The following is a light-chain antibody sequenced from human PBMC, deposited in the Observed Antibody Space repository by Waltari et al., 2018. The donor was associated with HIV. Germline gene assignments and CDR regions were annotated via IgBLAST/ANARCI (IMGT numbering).Light chain of an antibody. CDR3: QSYDSSLSTV. CDR2: ANT. CDR1: SPNRGADYE. J-gene: IGLJ3*02. Sequence: QSALPQPPSVSGAPRQRVTTSCTGSSPNRGADYEFQWYQRLPGTAPNLIIYANTKRPSGVPDRFSGSKSGTSASLAITGLQTEDEGDYYCQSYDSSLSTVFGGGTRLTVL. V-gene: IGLV1-40*01.